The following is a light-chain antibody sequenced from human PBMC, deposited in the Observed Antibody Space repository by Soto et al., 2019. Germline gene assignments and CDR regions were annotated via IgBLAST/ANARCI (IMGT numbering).Light chain of an antibody. CDR1: SSDVGGYNY. CDR2: EVS. Sequence: QSALTQPASVSGSPGQSITISCTGTSSDVGGYNYVSWYQQHPGKAPKLMIYEVSHRPSGVSNCFSGSKSANTASLTISGLQAEDEADYYCSSYTSKNTRVFGGGTKVTVL. CDR3: SSYTSKNTRV. J-gene: IGLJ3*02. V-gene: IGLV2-14*01.